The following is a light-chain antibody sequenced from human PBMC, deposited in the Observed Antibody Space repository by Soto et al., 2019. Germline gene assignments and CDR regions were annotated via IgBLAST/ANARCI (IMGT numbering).Light chain of an antibody. CDR3: HQYGDSPQT. CDR2: GAS. Sequence: EIVMTQSPATLSVSPGERATLSCRASQSVSSNLAWYQQKPGQAPRLLIYGASTRATGIPARFSGSGSGTEFTLTISSLEPEDFAVYYCHQYGDSPQTFGQGTKVDIK. J-gene: IGKJ1*01. CDR1: QSVSSN. V-gene: IGKV3-15*01.